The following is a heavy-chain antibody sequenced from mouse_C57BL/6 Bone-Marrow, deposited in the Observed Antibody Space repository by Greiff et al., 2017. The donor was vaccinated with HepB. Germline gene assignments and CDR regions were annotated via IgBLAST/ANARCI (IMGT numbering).Heavy chain of an antibody. CDR2: INPNNGGT. Sequence: EVQLQQSGPELVKPGASVKISCKASGYTFTDYYMNWVKPSHGKSLEWIGDINPNNGGTSYNYKFKGKATLTVDKSSSTAYMELRSLTSEDSAVYYCARYWVYFDYWGQGTTLTVSS. CDR3: ARYWVYFDY. J-gene: IGHJ2*01. CDR1: GYTFTDYY. V-gene: IGHV1-26*01.